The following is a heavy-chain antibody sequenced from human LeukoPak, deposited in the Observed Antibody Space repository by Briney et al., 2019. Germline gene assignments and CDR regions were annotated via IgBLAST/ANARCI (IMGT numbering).Heavy chain of an antibody. Sequence: PGGSLRLSCAASGFTFSSYAMHWVRQPPGKGLEWVGVIRNDGSNQYYADSVKGQFTISRDNSKNTLYLQMNSLRAEDTAVYYCAKGKGDFNWFDPWGQGTLVTASS. V-gene: IGHV3-30*04. J-gene: IGHJ5*02. D-gene: IGHD2-21*02. CDR2: IRNDGSNQ. CDR1: GFTFSSYA. CDR3: AKGKGDFNWFDP.